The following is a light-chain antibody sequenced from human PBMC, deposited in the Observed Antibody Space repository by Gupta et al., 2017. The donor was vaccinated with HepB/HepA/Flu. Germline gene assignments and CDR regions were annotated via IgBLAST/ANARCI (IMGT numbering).Light chain of an antibody. J-gene: IGLJ2*01. CDR3: RQSEDNSNVV. V-gene: IGLV2-8*01. Sequence: QSALTQPPSASGSLGQSVTISCTGTSSAAGGYNFVSCYQQAPAIPPNLLMVDVSERPSWLPARGSADWSGRTASTPTVGLQAEDDADEYYRQSEDNSNVVVGRGTKLTVL. CDR1: SSAAGGYNF. CDR2: DVS.